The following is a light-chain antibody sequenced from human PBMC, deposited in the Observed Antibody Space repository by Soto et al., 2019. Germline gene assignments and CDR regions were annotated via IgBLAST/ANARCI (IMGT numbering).Light chain of an antibody. J-gene: IGKJ2*01. CDR2: WAS. CDR3: QQYFNTPQT. Sequence: DIVMTQSPDSLAVSLGERAIINCKSSQSVLYSSNNKNYLAWYQQKPGQPPQLLISWASTRESGVPDRFCGSESWTDFTFTISSLQAEDVAVSYCQQYFNTPQTFGQGTKVEIK. CDR1: QSVLYSSNNKNY. V-gene: IGKV4-1*01.